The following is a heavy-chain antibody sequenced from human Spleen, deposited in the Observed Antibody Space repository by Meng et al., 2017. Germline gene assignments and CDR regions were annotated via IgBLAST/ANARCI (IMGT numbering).Heavy chain of an antibody. D-gene: IGHD4-17*01. CDR2: ISGGGFTT. J-gene: IGHJ4*02. CDR1: GFTFSSHA. Sequence: EVQLVVSGGGLVPPVGSLRLSCEASGFTFSSHAMAWVRQAPGKGLEWVAGISGGGFTTYYADSVKGRFAISRDNSNNILYLQMNSLRIEDTTVYYCARESTGRLDYWGQGTLVTVSS. V-gene: IGHV3-23*04. CDR3: ARESTGRLDY.